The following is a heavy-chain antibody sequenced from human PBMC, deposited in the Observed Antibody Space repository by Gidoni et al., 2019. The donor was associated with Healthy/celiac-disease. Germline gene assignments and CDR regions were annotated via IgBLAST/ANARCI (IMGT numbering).Heavy chain of an antibody. CDR2: SYPGDSDT. CDR1: GYSFNSYW. J-gene: IGHJ4*02. D-gene: IGHD2-15*01. V-gene: IGHV5-51*03. Sequence: EVQLVQSGAEVKKPGESLKISCQGSGYSFNSYWIGWGRPMPGKGLAWMGISYPGDSDTRYSPSYQGQVTISADKSISTAYLQWISLKASDTAMYYCARPYCSGGSCYPYYFDYWGQGTLVTVSS. CDR3: ARPYCSGGSCYPYYFDY.